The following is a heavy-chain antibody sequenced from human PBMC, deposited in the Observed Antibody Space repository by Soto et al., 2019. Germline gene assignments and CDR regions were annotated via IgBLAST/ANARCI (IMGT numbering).Heavy chain of an antibody. CDR2: IYYSGST. CDR3: ARVFDLGRSNEESYFDY. CDR1: GGSISSYY. V-gene: IGHV4-59*01. D-gene: IGHD3-16*01. Sequence: SETLSLTCTVSGGSISSYYWSWIRQPPGKGLEWIGYIYYSGSTNYNPSLKSRVTISVDTSKNQFSLKLSSVTAADTAVYYCARVFDLGRSNEESYFDYWGQGTLVTVSS. J-gene: IGHJ4*02.